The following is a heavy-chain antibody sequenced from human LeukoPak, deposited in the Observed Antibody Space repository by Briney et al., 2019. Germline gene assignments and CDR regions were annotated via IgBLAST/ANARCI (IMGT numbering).Heavy chain of an antibody. CDR3: ARSASGYDS. CDR1: GFPFSGYW. CDR2: IDDDGTGT. J-gene: IGHJ5*02. D-gene: IGHD5-12*01. Sequence: GGSLRLSCAASGFPFSGYWMHWVRQAPGKGLAWVSRIDDDGTGTSYADSVKGRFTISRDNAKNTLYHQMNSLRVEDTAVYYCARSASGYDSWGQGTLVTVSS. V-gene: IGHV3-74*01.